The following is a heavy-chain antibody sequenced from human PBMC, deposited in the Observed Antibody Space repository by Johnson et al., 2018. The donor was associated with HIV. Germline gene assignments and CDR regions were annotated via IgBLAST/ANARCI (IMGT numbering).Heavy chain of an antibody. V-gene: IGHV3-30-3*02. D-gene: IGHD6-13*01. CDR3: AKCIWGSSLIDAFDI. CDR2: ISYDGSNK. Sequence: QVQLVESGGGVVQPGRSLRLSCAASGFTFTFYAMHWVRQAPGKGLEWVAVISYDGSNKYYADSVKGRFTISRDNSKNTLYLQMNSLRAEDTAVYYCAKCIWGSSLIDAFDIWGQGTMVTVSS. J-gene: IGHJ3*02. CDR1: GFTFTFYA.